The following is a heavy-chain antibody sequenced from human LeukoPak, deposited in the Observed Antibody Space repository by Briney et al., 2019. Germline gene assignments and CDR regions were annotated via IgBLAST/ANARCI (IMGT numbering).Heavy chain of an antibody. CDR2: ISPKSGGT. CDR1: GYTFTDYY. CDR3: AKGDPPTYYDILTGQDY. D-gene: IGHD3-9*01. J-gene: IGHJ4*02. Sequence: ASVKVSCKASGYTFTDYYVHWVRQAPGQGLEWMGWISPKSGGTSYPQKFRGRVTMTRDTSINTAYMELSSLRSDDTAVYYCAKGDPPTYYDILTGQDYWGQGTLVTVSS. V-gene: IGHV1-2*02.